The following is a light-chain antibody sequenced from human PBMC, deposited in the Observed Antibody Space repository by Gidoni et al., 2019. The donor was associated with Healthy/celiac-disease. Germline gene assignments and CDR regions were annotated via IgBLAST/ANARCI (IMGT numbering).Light chain of an antibody. Sequence: DIQMTQSPSTLSASVGDRVTITCRASQSISSWLAWYQQKPGKAPKLLIYNASSLESGVPSMFSGSGSGTEFTLTISSLQPDDFATYYCQQYNSYSPFGQXTKLEIK. CDR3: QQYNSYSP. CDR2: NAS. CDR1: QSISSW. V-gene: IGKV1-5*03. J-gene: IGKJ2*01.